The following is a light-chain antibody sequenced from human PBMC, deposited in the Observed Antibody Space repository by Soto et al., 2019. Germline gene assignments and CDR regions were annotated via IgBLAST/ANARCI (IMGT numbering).Light chain of an antibody. J-gene: IGKJ1*01. V-gene: IGKV1-5*01. CDR2: RAS. CDR1: QSISTS. Sequence: DIQMTQTPSTLPASAGDTVTITCRASQSISTSLAWYQHKPGKAPNLLISRASTLEAGVPSRFRASGSGTEFTLTISSVQPDDFAPYYCQQRQSYSEAFGQGTKVDIK. CDR3: QQRQSYSEA.